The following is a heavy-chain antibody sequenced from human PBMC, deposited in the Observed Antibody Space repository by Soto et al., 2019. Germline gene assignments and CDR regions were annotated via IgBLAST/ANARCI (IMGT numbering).Heavy chain of an antibody. CDR1: GFTFSSYS. V-gene: IGHV3-21*01. CDR3: ARDITHPRSWYYLGWSDT. D-gene: IGHD6-13*01. Sequence: GALRLSCAASGFTFSSYSMNWVRQAPGKGLEWVSSISSSSSYIYYADSVKGRFTISRDNAKNSLYLQMNSLRAEDTAVYYCARDITHPRSWYYLGWSDTWGQGTLVTGSS. J-gene: IGHJ5*02. CDR2: ISSSSSYI.